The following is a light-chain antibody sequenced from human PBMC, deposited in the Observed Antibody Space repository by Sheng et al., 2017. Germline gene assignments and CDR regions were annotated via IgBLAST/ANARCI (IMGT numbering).Light chain of an antibody. J-gene: IGKJ4*01. CDR1: QSISTW. CDR3: QKYNSAPLT. V-gene: IGKV1-5*03. Sequence: DIQMTQSPSTLSASVGDRVTITCRASQSISTWLAWYQQKPGKAPKILIYKASGLQSGVPSGFSGSGSGTEFTLTISSLQPEDVATFYCQKYNSAPLTFGGGTKVEIK. CDR2: KAS.